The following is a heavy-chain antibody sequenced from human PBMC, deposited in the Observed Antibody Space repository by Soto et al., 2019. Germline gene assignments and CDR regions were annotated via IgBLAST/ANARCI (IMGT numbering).Heavy chain of an antibody. CDR1: GGSISSSGSF. CDR3: ARALVGCSGGSCYSFHALDM. V-gene: IGHV4-39*01. J-gene: IGHJ3*02. CDR2: IYYSGST. D-gene: IGHD2-15*01. Sequence: PSETLSLTCTASGGSISSSGSFWGWLRPPPGKGLEWIGNIYYSGSTYYNPSLKSRVSISVVTSKTQFSLRLSSVSAADTAVYYCARALVGCSGGSCYSFHALDMWGKGTMGPV.